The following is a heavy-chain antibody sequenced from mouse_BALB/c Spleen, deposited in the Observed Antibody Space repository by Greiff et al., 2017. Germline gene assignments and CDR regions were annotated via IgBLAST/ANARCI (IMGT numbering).Heavy chain of an antibody. V-gene: IGHV5-4*02. CDR2: ISDGGSYT. Sequence: EVQRVESGGGLVKPGGSLTLSCAASGFTFSDYYMYWVRQTPEKRLEWVGTISDGGSYTYYPDSVKGRFTIYRDNAKNNLYLQMSSLKSEDTARYYCARAHYGWGQGTLVTVSA. CDR3: ARAHYG. J-gene: IGHJ3*01. D-gene: IGHD1-1*02. CDR1: GFTFSDYY.